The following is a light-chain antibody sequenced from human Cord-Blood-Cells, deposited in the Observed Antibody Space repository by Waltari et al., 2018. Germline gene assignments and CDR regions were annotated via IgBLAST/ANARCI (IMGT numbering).Light chain of an antibody. J-gene: IGKJ2*03. CDR3: QQYNSYSPYS. V-gene: IGKV1-5*03. CDR2: KAA. Sequence: DIQMTKSPSTLSASVGDRVTITCRASQSISSWVAWYQQKPGKAPKRLIYKAASLESGVPSRFSGSGSGTEFTLTISSLQPDDFATYYYQQYNSYSPYSFGQGTKLEIK. CDR1: QSISSW.